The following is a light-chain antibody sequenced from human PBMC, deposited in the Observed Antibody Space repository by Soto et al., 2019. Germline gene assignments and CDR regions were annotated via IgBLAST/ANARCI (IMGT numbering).Light chain of an antibody. CDR1: QSVSANY. J-gene: IGKJ1*01. V-gene: IGKV3-20*01. Sequence: EVVMPQSPGTLSLSPGEAATLSCRSSQSVSANYLSWYQHKPGQSPRRVIYDASSRATGIPDRFSGSGSGTDFTLTISRLEPEDFAVYFCYQYDSSPWTFGQETKV. CDR2: DAS. CDR3: YQYDSSPWT.